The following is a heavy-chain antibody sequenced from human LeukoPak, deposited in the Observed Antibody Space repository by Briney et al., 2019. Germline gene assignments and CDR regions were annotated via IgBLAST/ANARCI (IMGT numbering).Heavy chain of an antibody. CDR2: IYYSGST. V-gene: IGHV4-31*03. J-gene: IGHJ4*02. CDR3: ARGGHFFILTGYPFDY. Sequence: SETLSLTCTVSGGSISSGGYYWSWIRQHPGKGLEWFGSIYYSGSTYYNPSLKSRVTISVDTSKNQFSLKLSSVTAADTAVYYCARGGHFFILTGYPFDYWGQGTLVTVSS. CDR1: GGSISSGGYY. D-gene: IGHD3-9*01.